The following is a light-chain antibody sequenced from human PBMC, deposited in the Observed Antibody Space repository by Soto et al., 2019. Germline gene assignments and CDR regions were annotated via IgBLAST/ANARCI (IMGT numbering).Light chain of an antibody. CDR2: EVS. J-gene: IGLJ3*02. CDR3: SSYAGSNNWV. V-gene: IGLV2-8*01. CDR1: FSDVGGYNS. Sequence: QSALTQPPSASGSPGQSVTISCTGTFSDVGGYNSVSWYQQYPGKAPQLLICEVSKRPSGVPDRFSGSKSGNTASLTVSGLQGEDEADYYCSSYAGSNNWVFGGGTKLTVL.